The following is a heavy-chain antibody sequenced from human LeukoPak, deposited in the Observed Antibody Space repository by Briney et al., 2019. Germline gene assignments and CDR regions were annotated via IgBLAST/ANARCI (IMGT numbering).Heavy chain of an antibody. V-gene: IGHV4-34*01. D-gene: IGHD6-19*01. CDR3: ARAVAGSFSGVGFDY. Sequence: PSETLSLTCAVYGGSFSGYYWSWIRQPPGKGLEWIGEINHSGSTNYNPSLKSRVTISVDTSKNQFSLKLSSVTPEDTAVYYCARAVAGSFSGVGFDYWGQGTLVTVSS. CDR1: GGSFSGYY. CDR2: INHSGST. J-gene: IGHJ4*02.